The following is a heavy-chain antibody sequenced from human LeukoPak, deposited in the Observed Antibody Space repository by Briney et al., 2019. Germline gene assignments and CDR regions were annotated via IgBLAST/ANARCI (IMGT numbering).Heavy chain of an antibody. CDR2: IKQDGGET. Sequence: PGGSLSLTCAASGLTFSNHWMSWVRQAPGMGLEWVANIKQDGGETYYMNSVKGRFTISRDNAKNALYLHMSRLRVEDTAVYYCASLGSGYYVNFFDPWGQGTLVTVSS. D-gene: IGHD3-3*01. CDR3: ASLGSGYYVNFFDP. CDR1: GLTFSNHW. V-gene: IGHV3-7*01. J-gene: IGHJ5*02.